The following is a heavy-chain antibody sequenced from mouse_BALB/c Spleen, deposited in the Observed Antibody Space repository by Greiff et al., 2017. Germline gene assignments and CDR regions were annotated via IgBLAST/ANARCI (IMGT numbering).Heavy chain of an antibody. CDR3: ARAHVAWFAY. J-gene: IGHJ3*01. CDR1: GYTFTSYW. Sequence: QVQLQQPGAELVKPGASVKLSCKASGYTFTSYWMHWVKQRPGQGLEWIGEINPSNGRTNYNEKFKSKATLTVDKSSSTAYMQLSSLTSEDTAVYYCARAHVAWFAYWGQGTLVTVSA. V-gene: IGHV1S81*02. CDR2: INPSNGRT.